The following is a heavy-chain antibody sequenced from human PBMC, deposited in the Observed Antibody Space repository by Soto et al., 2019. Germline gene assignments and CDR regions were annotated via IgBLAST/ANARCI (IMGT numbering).Heavy chain of an antibody. CDR2: IYYRGST. CDR1: GVSVTSGGYY. CDR3: ASRTEHHDSRCYYARDAFDV. J-gene: IGHJ3*01. D-gene: IGHD3-22*01. V-gene: IGHV4-31*03. Sequence: QVQLQESGPGLVKPSWTLSLTCTVSGVSVTSGGYYWNWIRQHPGRGLEWMGYIYYRGSTIYNPSLESRVLMSVDTSKNQFSLKLTSVTAADTAVYYCASRTEHHDSRCYYARDAFDVWGRGTVVTVSS.